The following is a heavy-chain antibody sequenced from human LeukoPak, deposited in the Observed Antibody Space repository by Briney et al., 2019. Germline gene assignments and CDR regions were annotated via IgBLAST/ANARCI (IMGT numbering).Heavy chain of an antibody. Sequence: ASVKVSCKASGFTFTSHDYNWVRQATGQGLEWMGWMNPNSGNTGYAQKFQGRVTMTRDTSITTVYMELSSLTSEDTAVYYCARVRSGSYDFDYWGQGTLVTVSS. CDR2: MNPNSGNT. CDR1: GFTFTSHD. CDR3: ARVRSGSYDFDY. D-gene: IGHD1-26*01. J-gene: IGHJ4*02. V-gene: IGHV1-8*01.